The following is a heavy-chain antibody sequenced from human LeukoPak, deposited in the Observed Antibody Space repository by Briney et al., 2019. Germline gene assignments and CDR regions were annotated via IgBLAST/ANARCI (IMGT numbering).Heavy chain of an antibody. CDR2: ISLDGSTE. CDR1: GFIFSNHN. V-gene: IGHV3-30-3*01. D-gene: IGHD3-10*01. J-gene: IGHJ5*02. Sequence: GGSLRLSCAASGFIFSNHNMNWVRQAPGKGLEWVSIISLDGSTEFYADSVKGRFTISRDTASNTMHLEMNNLRIEDTAVYYCMRDYMGWFDPWGQGSLVTVSS. CDR3: MRDYMGWFDP.